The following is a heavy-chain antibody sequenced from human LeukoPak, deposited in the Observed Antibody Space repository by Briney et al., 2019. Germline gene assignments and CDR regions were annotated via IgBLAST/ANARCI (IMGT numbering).Heavy chain of an antibody. Sequence: EGSLRLSCAASGFTFSSYDMHWVRQATGKGLEWVSAIGTAGDTYYPGSVKGRFTISRENAKNSLYLQMNSLRAGDTAVYYCARGYPYSGWYDYWGQGTLVTVSS. J-gene: IGHJ4*02. CDR2: IGTAGDT. CDR1: GFTFSSYD. V-gene: IGHV3-13*01. D-gene: IGHD6-19*01. CDR3: ARGYPYSGWYDY.